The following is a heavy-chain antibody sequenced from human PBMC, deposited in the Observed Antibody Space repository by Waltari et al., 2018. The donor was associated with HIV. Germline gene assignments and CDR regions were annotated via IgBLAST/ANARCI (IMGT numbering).Heavy chain of an antibody. CDR1: GFTLTHSL. D-gene: IGHD1-26*01. Sequence: EVQLMGSGGGLVQLGGSFSLSCAASGFTLTHSLVSWVRPTPGKGLEWVAYIKDDGSEKYYMGSVKGRFTISRDNAKNSMFLQMNSLRAEDTAVYYCARIGTFPHNYAIDFWGQGTTVTVSS. CDR3: ARIGTFPHNYAIDF. V-gene: IGHV3-7*01. J-gene: IGHJ6*02. CDR2: IKDDGSEK.